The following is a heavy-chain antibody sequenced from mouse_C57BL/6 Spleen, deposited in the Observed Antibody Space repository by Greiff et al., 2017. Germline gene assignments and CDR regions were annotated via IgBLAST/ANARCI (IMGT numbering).Heavy chain of an antibody. Sequence: VQLQQSGAELVKPGASVKISCKASGYAFSSYWMNWVKQRPGKGLEWIGQISPGDGDTNYNGKFKGKATLTADKSSSTAYMQLSSLTSEDSAVYFGARPYYYGSRTEAMDCWGQGTSGTVSS. CDR3: ARPYYYGSRTEAMDC. V-gene: IGHV1-80*01. D-gene: IGHD1-1*01. CDR1: GYAFSSYW. J-gene: IGHJ4*01. CDR2: ISPGDGDT.